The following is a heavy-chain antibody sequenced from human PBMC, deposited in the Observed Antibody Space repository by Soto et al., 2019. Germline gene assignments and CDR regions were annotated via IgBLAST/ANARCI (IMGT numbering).Heavy chain of an antibody. CDR2: IYPGDSDT. J-gene: IGHJ4*02. V-gene: IGHV5-51*01. D-gene: IGHD2-8*01. CDR3: ARGSLFCTNGVCQFDY. Sequence: GESLKISCKVSAYSFTNNWIGWVRQMPGKGLEWMGSIYPGDSDTTYSQSFQGQVTISADRSIDTAYLQWSSLKASDNAMYYCARGSLFCTNGVCQFDYWGQGTQVTVSS. CDR1: AYSFTNNW.